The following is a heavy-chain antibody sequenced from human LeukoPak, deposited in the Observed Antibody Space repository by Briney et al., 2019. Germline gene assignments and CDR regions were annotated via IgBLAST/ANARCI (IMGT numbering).Heavy chain of an antibody. CDR2: MNPNSGNT. D-gene: IGHD3-10*01. CDR3: ATTFGPTGVDY. J-gene: IGHJ4*02. V-gene: IGHV1-8*01. CDR1: GYTFTSYD. Sequence: GASVKVSCKASGYTFTSYDINWVRQATGQGLEWMGWMNPNSGNTGYAQKFQGRVTMTRDTSISTAYMELSRLRSDDTAVYYCATTFGPTGVDYWGQGTLVTVSS.